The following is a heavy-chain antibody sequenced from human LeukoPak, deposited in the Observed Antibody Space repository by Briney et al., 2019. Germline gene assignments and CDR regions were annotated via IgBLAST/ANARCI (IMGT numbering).Heavy chain of an antibody. CDR1: GGSFSSGSYY. CDR3: ARDPGKYYDILTGYYYYYYFGMDV. D-gene: IGHD3-9*01. V-gene: IGHV4-61*01. Sequence: ETLCLTCTVSGGSFSSGSYYWSCIPQPPGKGLVWTVYIYYSGITYYNPSLKSRVTISVDTSKNQFSLKLSSVTAADTAVYYCARDPGKYYDILTGYYYYYYFGMDVWGKGTTVTVSS. CDR2: IYYSGIT. J-gene: IGHJ6*04.